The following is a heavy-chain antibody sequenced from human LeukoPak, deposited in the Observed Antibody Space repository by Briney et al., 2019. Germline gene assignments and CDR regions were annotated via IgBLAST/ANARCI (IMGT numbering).Heavy chain of an antibody. Sequence: GASVKVSCKASGYTFTGYYMHWVRQAPGRGLEWMGWINPNSGGTNYAQKFQGKVTMTRDTSISTAYMELSRLRSDDTAVYYCARVGYYYDSSGYYGYWGQGTLVTVSS. D-gene: IGHD3-22*01. CDR1: GYTFTGYY. CDR2: INPNSGGT. J-gene: IGHJ4*02. CDR3: ARVGYYYDSSGYYGY. V-gene: IGHV1-2*02.